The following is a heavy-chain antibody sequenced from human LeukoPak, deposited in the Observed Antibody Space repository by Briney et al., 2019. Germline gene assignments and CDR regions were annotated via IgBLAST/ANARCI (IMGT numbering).Heavy chain of an antibody. CDR3: ARDLKTVMDYFDY. D-gene: IGHD2-21*02. CDR1: GFTFSTYS. CDR2: ISYDGSKK. J-gene: IGHJ4*02. V-gene: IGHV3-30*04. Sequence: GGSLRLSCAASGFTFSTYSMHWVRQAPGKGLEWVAIISYDGSKKYYADSVKGRFTISRDNSKNTLFLQMSSLRPEDTAVYYCARDLKTVMDYFDYWGQGALVTVSS.